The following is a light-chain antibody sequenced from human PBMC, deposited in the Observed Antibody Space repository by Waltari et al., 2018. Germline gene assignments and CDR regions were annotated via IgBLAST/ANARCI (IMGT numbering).Light chain of an antibody. J-gene: IGLJ2*01. CDR2: EVS. CDR1: SGDIGGYNY. CDR3: SSYSTSSTLVV. V-gene: IGLV2-14*01. Sequence: QSALTQPASVSGSPGQSITISCPATSGDIGGYNYVSWYQHHPGKVPKLIIFEVSDRPSGVSNRFSGSKSGNTASLTISGLQAEDEADYYCSSYSTSSTLVVFGGGTKLTVL.